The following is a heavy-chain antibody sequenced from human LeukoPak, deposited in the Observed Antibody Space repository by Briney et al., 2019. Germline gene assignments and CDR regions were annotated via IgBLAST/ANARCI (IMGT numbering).Heavy chain of an antibody. CDR3: ARVRGHGDMIDY. J-gene: IGHJ4*01. Sequence: SVNVSCKASGYIFTTYFMHWVRQAPGQGLEWVGFINPSGGTTGYSQKFQGRVTMTRDTSTSKVYMALSSLRSEDTAVYYCARVRGHGDMIDYWGQGTLVTVSS. CDR1: GYIFTTYF. CDR2: INPSGGTT. V-gene: IGHV1-46*01. D-gene: IGHD3-10*01.